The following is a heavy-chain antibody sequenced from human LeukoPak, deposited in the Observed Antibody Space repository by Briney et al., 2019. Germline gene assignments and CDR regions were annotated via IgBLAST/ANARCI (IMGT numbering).Heavy chain of an antibody. V-gene: IGHV4-34*01. CDR3: ARVIIPTYYYGSGTANWFDP. CDR2: INHSGGT. J-gene: IGHJ5*02. CDR1: GGSFSGYY. Sequence: SETLSLTCAVYGGSFSGYYWSWIRQPPGKGLEWIGEINHSGGTNYNPSLKSRVTISVDTSKNQFSLKLSSVTAADTAVYYCARVIIPTYYYGSGTANWFDPWGQGTLVTVSS. D-gene: IGHD3-10*01.